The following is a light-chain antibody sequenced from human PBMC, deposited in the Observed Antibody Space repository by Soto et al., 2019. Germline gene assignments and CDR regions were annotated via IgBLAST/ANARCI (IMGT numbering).Light chain of an antibody. CDR3: SSYAGSNNWV. CDR1: SSDVGGYNY. Sequence: QSALTQPPSASGSPGQSVTISCTGTSSDVGGYNYVSWYQQHPGKAPKLMIYEVSKRPSGVPDRFSGSKSGNTASLTVSGLQVEDEADYYCSSYAGSNNWVFGGWTKVTVL. CDR2: EVS. V-gene: IGLV2-8*01. J-gene: IGLJ3*02.